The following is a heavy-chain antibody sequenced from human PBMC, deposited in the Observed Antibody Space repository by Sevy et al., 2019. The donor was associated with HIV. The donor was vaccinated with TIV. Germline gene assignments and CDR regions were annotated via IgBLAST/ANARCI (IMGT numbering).Heavy chain of an antibody. V-gene: IGHV1-69*13. CDR1: GGTFSSYA. D-gene: IGHD6-13*01. Sequence: ASVKVSCKASGGTFSSYAISWVRQAPGQGLEWMGGIIPIFGTANYAQKFQGRVTITADESTSTAYMELSSLRSEDTAVYYCARGVSSSWNYYYGMDVWGQGTTVTVSS. CDR3: ARGVSSSWNYYYGMDV. CDR2: IIPIFGTA. J-gene: IGHJ6*02.